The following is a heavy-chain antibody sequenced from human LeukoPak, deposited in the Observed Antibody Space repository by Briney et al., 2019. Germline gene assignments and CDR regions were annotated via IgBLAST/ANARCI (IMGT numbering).Heavy chain of an antibody. V-gene: IGHV4-34*01. CDR3: ARGLWFGESRPYYYDY. J-gene: IGHJ4*02. CDR1: GGSFSGYY. Sequence: SETLSLTCAVYGGSFSGYYWSWISQPPGKGLARIGEINDSGSTNYNPSLRSRVTISVDTSMNQFSLKMRSVTAADTADYYCARGLWFGESRPYYYDYWGQGNLVTVST. CDR2: INDSGST. D-gene: IGHD3-10*01.